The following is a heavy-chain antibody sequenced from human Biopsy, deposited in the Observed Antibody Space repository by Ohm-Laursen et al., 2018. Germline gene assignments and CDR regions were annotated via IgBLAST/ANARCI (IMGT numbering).Heavy chain of an antibody. CDR1: GFTFDDNA. Sequence: SLRLSCAASGFTFDDNAMHWVRQAPGKGLEWVSGISWNSGIKDYADSVKGRFAISRDNAKNSLYLQMSSLSSEDTALYYCTKAIGRFLEWVDPFDFWGQGTMVTVSS. V-gene: IGHV3-9*01. D-gene: IGHD3-3*01. CDR3: TKAIGRFLEWVDPFDF. CDR2: ISWNSGIK. J-gene: IGHJ3*01.